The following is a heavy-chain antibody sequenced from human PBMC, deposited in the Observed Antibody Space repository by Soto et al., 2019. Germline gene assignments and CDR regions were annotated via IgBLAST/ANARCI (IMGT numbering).Heavy chain of an antibody. J-gene: IGHJ4*02. CDR3: ARDYTYGSTFFGC. Sequence: QVRLQESGPGLVKPSQTLSLTCTVSGGSISSAAHYWSWIRQHTRKGLEWIGYVSHSGSTYYNPSLQRSVIISVDTSKNQFSLSLTSVTAADTDVYFCARDYTYGSTFFGCWGQGALVTVSS. D-gene: IGHD5-18*01. V-gene: IGHV4-31*03. CDR1: GGSISSAAHY. CDR2: VSHSGST.